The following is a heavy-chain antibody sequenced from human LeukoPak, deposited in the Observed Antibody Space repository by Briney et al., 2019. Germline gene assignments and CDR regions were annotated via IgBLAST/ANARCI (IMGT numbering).Heavy chain of an antibody. J-gene: IGHJ4*02. CDR1: GYTFTSYG. CDR3: ARDDPRIAVAEAAVH. CDR2: ISAYNGNT. Sequence: ASVKVSCKASGYTFTSYGISWVRQAPGQGLEWMGWISAYNGNTNYAQKLQGRVTMTTDTSTSTAYMELRSLRSDGTAVYYCARDDPRIAVAEAAVHWGQGTLVTVSS. V-gene: IGHV1-18*01. D-gene: IGHD6-19*01.